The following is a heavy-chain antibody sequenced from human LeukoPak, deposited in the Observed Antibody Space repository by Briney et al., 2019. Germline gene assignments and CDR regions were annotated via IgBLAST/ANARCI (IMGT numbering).Heavy chain of an antibody. CDR1: RGTFSSYA. V-gene: IGHV1-69*05. Sequence: ASVKVSCKASRGTFSSYAIIWVRQAPGQGLEWMGGIIPIFGTANYAQKFQGRVTITRNTSISTAYMELSSLRSEDTAVYYCARGNYDFWSGSINWFDPWGQGTLVTVSS. D-gene: IGHD3-3*01. J-gene: IGHJ5*02. CDR3: ARGNYDFWSGSINWFDP. CDR2: IIPIFGTA.